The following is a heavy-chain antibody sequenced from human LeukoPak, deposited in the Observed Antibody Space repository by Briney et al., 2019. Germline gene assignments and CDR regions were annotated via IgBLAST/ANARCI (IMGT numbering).Heavy chain of an antibody. CDR3: ARLYGDYVGY. J-gene: IGHJ4*02. D-gene: IGHD4-17*01. Sequence: SETLSLTCTVSGGSISSYYWSWIRQPPGKGLEWIGYIYYSGSTNYNPSLKSRVTIPVDTSKNQFSLKLSSVTAADTAVYYCARLYGDYVGYWGQGTLVTVSS. CDR1: GGSISSYY. CDR2: IYYSGST. V-gene: IGHV4-59*08.